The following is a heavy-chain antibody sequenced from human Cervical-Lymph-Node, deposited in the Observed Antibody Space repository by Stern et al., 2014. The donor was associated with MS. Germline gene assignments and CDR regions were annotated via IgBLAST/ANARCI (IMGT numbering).Heavy chain of an antibody. CDR1: GGSITTNY. D-gene: IGHD1-26*01. CDR2: IYYSGST. CDR3: ARIQYSGSYWEDY. Sequence: VQLEESGPGLVKTSETLSLTCSVSGGSITTNYWSWIRQPPGKGLEWIGYIYYSGSTNYNPSLKSRVTISIDTSKKQLSLNLSSVTAADTAVYYCARIQYSGSYWEDYWGQGTLVTVSS. V-gene: IGHV4-59*08. J-gene: IGHJ4*02.